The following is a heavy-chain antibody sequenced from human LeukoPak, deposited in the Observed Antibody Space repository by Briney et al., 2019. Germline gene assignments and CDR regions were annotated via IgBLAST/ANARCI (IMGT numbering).Heavy chain of an antibody. CDR1: GASITSESSY. D-gene: IGHD3-16*02. CDR2: LVYDGSA. V-gene: IGHV4-39*01. Sequence: KPSETLSLTCTVSGASITSESSYWGWIHQPPGKGFQWIGGLVYDGSAHYNPSLQSHVSISADTSNNQFSLKLASVTASDTGVYFCARAPSYRRYSYHSWGQGTLVTVSS. CDR3: ARAPSYRRYSYHS. J-gene: IGHJ4*02.